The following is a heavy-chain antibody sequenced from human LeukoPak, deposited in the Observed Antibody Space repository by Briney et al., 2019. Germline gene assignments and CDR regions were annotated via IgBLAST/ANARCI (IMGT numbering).Heavy chain of an antibody. D-gene: IGHD1-26*01. V-gene: IGHV3-21*01. CDR2: IGSSSSSI. Sequence: GGSLRLSRAASGFMFSGYSMNWVRQAPGKGLEWVSSIGSSSSSICYADSVKGRFTISRDNAKNSLYLQMNSLRAEDTAVYYCARDRWELRGEFVYWGQGTLVTVSS. CDR1: GFMFSGYS. CDR3: ARDRWELRGEFVY. J-gene: IGHJ4*02.